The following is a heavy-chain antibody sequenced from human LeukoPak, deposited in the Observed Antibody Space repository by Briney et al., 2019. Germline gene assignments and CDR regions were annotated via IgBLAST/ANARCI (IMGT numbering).Heavy chain of an antibody. V-gene: IGHV4-4*07. CDR3: ARVDDRNYYYYFDY. Sequence: PSETLSLTCTVYGGSISSYYWNWIRQPAGKGLEWIGRIYNRGSTNYYPSLKSRVTMSVDTSKNQFSLKLTSVTAADTAVYYCARVDDRNYYYYFDYWGQGTLVTVSS. CDR1: GGSISSYY. D-gene: IGHD3-22*01. CDR2: IYNRGST. J-gene: IGHJ4*02.